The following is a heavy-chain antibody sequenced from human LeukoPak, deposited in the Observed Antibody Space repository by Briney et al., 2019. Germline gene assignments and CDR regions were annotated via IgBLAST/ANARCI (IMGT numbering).Heavy chain of an antibody. D-gene: IGHD4-23*01. CDR1: GFTFNNYA. CDR3: AKEYGGLGAFDI. J-gene: IGHJ3*02. CDR2: ISSTGIAA. Sequence: GGSLRLSCATSGFTFNNYAMSWVRQAPGKGLEWVSAISSTGIAAYYADSVKGRFTISKDKSKNTLYLQMNSLRAEDTAVYYCAKEYGGLGAFDIWGQGTMVTVSS. V-gene: IGHV3-23*01.